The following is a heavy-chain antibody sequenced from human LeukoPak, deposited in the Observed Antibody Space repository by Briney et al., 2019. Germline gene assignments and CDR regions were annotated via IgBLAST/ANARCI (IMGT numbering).Heavy chain of an antibody. V-gene: IGHV3-48*04. Sequence: GGSLRLSCAASGFTFSSYNMHWVRQAPGKGLEWVSYISSSGSTIYYADSVKGRFTISRDNAKNSLYLQMNSLRAEDTAVYYCAELGITMIGGVWGKGTTVTISS. J-gene: IGHJ6*04. CDR3: AELGITMIGGV. D-gene: IGHD3-10*02. CDR2: ISSSGSTI. CDR1: GFTFSSYN.